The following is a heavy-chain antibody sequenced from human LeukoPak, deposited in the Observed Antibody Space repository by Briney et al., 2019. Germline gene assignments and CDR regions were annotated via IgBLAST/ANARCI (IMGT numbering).Heavy chain of an antibody. D-gene: IGHD3-22*01. CDR3: ARGAYYYDSSGYWAIV. CDR1: GFTFSSYW. V-gene: IGHV3-7*01. Sequence: GGSLRLSCAASGFTFSSYWMSWVRQAPGKGLEWVANIKQDGSEKYYVDSVKGRFTISRDNAKNSLYLQMNSLRAEDTAVYYCARGAYYYDSSGYWAIVWGQGTLVTVSS. CDR2: IKQDGSEK. J-gene: IGHJ4*02.